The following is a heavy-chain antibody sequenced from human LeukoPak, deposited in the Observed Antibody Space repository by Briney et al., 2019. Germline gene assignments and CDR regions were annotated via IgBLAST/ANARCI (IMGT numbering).Heavy chain of an antibody. CDR3: ARGGTVTIYYFDY. J-gene: IGHJ4*02. V-gene: IGHV4-30-2*01. CDR1: GGSISSGGYY. CDR2: IYHSGST. D-gene: IGHD4-17*01. Sequence: SETLSLTCTVSGGSISSGGYYWSWLRQPPGKGLEWIGYIYHSGSTYYNPSLKSRVTISVDTSKDQFSLKLSSVTAADTAVYYCARGGTVTIYYFDYWGQGTLVTVSS.